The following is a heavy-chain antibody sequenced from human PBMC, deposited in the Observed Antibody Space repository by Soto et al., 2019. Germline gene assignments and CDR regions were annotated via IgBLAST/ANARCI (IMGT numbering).Heavy chain of an antibody. D-gene: IGHD3-3*01. J-gene: IGHJ4*02. V-gene: IGHV1-18*04. CDR1: ADTFTSYY. CDR3: VRQYYDFWTDYPDFDY. CDR2: ISPNSGRP. Sequence: ASVKVSCKAPADTFTSYYIHWVRQAPGQGLEWLGLISPNSGRPSYAQKFEGRVTMTTDTSTTTAYLELRSLRSDDTAVYYCVRQYYDFWTDYPDFDYWGQGTLVTVSS.